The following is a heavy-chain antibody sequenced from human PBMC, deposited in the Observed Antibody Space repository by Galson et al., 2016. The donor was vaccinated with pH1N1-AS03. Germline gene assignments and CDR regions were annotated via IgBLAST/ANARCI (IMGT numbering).Heavy chain of an antibody. D-gene: IGHD3-16*01. Sequence: PALVKPPQTLTLTCAFSGFSLATSGVGVGWIRQPPGKALEWLALIYWDDDKLYNPSLRNRLTITKDTSRNQAVLTVTNVDPLDTATYFRALPNSWGNAFEIWGPGTMVTVAS. V-gene: IGHV2-5*02. CDR2: IYWDDDK. CDR1: GFSLATSGVG. CDR3: ALPNSWGNAFEI. J-gene: IGHJ3*02.